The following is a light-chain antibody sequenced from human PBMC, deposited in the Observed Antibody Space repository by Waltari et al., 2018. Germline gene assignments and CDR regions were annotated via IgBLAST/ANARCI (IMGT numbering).Light chain of an antibody. Sequence: DIQLTQSPSSLSASLGDSVTITCRASQSISNYLNWYQQKPGKAPNLLIYAASTLQTGVPPRFSGSGSGTEFTLTISGLQPEEFSTYYCQQSYSSRLTFGGGSKVDI. CDR3: QQSYSSRLT. J-gene: IGKJ4*01. CDR2: AAS. V-gene: IGKV1-39*01. CDR1: QSISNY.